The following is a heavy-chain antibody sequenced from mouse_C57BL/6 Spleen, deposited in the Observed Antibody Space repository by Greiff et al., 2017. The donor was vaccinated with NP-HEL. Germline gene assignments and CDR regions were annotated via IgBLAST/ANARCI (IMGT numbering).Heavy chain of an antibody. Sequence: VQLQQPGAELVKPGASVKLSCKASGYTFTSYWMHWVKQRPGQGLEWIGMIHPNSGSTNYNEKFKSKATLTVDKSSSTAYMQLSSLTSEDSAVYYCAGTDYGSSYDAMDYWGQGTSVTVSS. CDR2: IHPNSGST. D-gene: IGHD1-1*01. CDR3: AGTDYGSSYDAMDY. J-gene: IGHJ4*01. CDR1: GYTFTSYW. V-gene: IGHV1-64*01.